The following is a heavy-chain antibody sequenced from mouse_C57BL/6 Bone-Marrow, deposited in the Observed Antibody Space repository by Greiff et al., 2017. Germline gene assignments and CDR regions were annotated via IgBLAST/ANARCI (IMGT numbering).Heavy chain of an antibody. D-gene: IGHD3-2*02. CDR1: GFSFNTYA. CDR2: IRSKSNNYAT. V-gene: IGHV10-1*01. J-gene: IGHJ2*01. CDR3: VRDHRLRFDY. Sequence: EVQLVESGGGLVQPKGSLKLSCAASGFSFNTYAMNWVRQAPGKGLEWVARIRSKSNNYATYYADSVKDRFTISRDDSESMLYLQMNNLKTEDTAMYYCVRDHRLRFDYWGQGTTLTVSS.